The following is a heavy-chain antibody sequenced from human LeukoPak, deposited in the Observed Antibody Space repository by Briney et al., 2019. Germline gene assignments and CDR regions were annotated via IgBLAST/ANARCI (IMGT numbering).Heavy chain of an antibody. CDR3: AANYVPYSGYDRRIYYYYCMDV. CDR2: IVVGSGNK. J-gene: IGHJ6*02. CDR1: GFTFTSSA. V-gene: IGHV1-58*01. D-gene: IGHD5-12*01. Sequence: SVKVSCKASGFTFTSSAVQWVRQARGQRLEWIGWIVVGSGNKNYAQKFQERVTITRDMSTSTAYMELSSLRSEDTAVYYCAANYVPYSGYDRRIYYYYCMDVWGQGTTVTVSS.